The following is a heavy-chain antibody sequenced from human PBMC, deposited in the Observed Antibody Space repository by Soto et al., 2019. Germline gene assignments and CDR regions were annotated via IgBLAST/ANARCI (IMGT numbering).Heavy chain of an antibody. Sequence: GGSLRLSCAASGFTFSSNSMNWVRQAPGKGLEWISYITSSSSTIYYADSVKGRFTISRDNAKNSLYLQMNSLRDEDMAVYYCARGRVGTAYFDYWGQGALVTVSS. CDR1: GFTFSSNS. D-gene: IGHD2-21*02. J-gene: IGHJ4*02. CDR3: ARGRVGTAYFDY. CDR2: ITSSSSTI. V-gene: IGHV3-48*02.